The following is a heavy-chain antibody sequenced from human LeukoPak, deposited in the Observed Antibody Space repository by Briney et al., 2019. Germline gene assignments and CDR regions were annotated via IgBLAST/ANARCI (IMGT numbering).Heavy chain of an antibody. J-gene: IGHJ4*02. D-gene: IGHD6-13*01. CDR2: IDSNSNFM. V-gene: IGHV3-21*01. Sequence: GGSLRLSCAGSGFTFGSYSMTRVRQAPGKGLEGVSLIDSNSNFMNYAVPVKGRFTISRDNAKKYLYLERHSLRAEDAAVYSCAKASHSWSRDYWGQGKLLTVSS. CDR3: AKASHSWSRDY. CDR1: GFTFGSYS.